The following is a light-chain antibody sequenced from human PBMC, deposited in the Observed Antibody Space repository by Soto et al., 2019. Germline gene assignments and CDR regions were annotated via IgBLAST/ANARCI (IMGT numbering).Light chain of an antibody. CDR1: QSITNNY. CDR3: QHYGSSPRT. V-gene: IGKV3-20*01. CDR2: GAS. J-gene: IGKJ1*01. Sequence: EIVLTQSPGTLSFSPGERATLSCRASQSITNNYLAWNQPKAGQVPRLLLYGASTRPTGIPDRFSGSGSGTDFTLTITILEPDDFAVYYCQHYGSSPRTFGQGTKV.